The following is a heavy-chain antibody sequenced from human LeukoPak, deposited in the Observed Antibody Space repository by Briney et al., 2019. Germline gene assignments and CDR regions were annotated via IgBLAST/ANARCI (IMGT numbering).Heavy chain of an antibody. D-gene: IGHD3-10*01. J-gene: IGHJ6*02. V-gene: IGHV1-69*13. CDR1: GGTFSSYA. CDR3: ARGKGFGVYYYGMDV. CDR2: IIPIFGTA. Sequence: SVKVSCKASGGTFSSYAISWVRQAPGQGLEWMGGIIPIFGTANYAQKFQGRVTITADESTSTAYMELSSLRSGDTAVYDCARGKGFGVYYYGMDVWGQGTTVTVSS.